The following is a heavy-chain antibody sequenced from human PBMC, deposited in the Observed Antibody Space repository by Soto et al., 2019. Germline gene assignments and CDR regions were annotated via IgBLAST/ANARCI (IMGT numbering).Heavy chain of an antibody. D-gene: IGHD6-19*01. CDR3: ARDRGIAVAGDFDY. CDR1: GGSISSSNW. Sequence: PSETLSLTCAVSGGSISSSNWWSWVRQPPGKGLEWIGEIYHSGSTNYNPSLKSRVTISVDKSKNQFSLKLSSVTAADTAVYYCARDRGIAVAGDFDYWGQGTLVTVS. J-gene: IGHJ4*02. CDR2: IYHSGST. V-gene: IGHV4-4*02.